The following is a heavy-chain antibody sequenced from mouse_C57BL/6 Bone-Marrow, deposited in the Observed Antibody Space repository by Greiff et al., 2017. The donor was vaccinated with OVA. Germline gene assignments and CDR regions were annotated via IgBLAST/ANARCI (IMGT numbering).Heavy chain of an antibody. Sequence: VQLQQSGPELVKPGASVKIPCKASGYTFTDYNMDWVKQSHGKSLEWIGDINPNNGGTIYNQKFKGKATLTVDKSSSTAYMELRSLTSEDTAVYYCARAGIYYDYDGGFDYWGQGTTLTVSS. V-gene: IGHV1-18*01. CDR1: GYTFTDYN. CDR3: ARAGIYYDYDGGFDY. CDR2: INPNNGGT. J-gene: IGHJ2*01. D-gene: IGHD2-4*01.